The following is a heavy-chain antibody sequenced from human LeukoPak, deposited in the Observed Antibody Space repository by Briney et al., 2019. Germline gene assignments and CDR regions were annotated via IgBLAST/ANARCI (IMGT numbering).Heavy chain of an antibody. V-gene: IGHV4-4*07. D-gene: IGHD2-21*02. CDR3: TTDREVTPDFDY. CDR1: GGSISSYY. J-gene: IGHJ4*02. CDR2: FYTSGST. Sequence: PSETLSLTCTVSGGSISSYYWSWIRQPAGKGQEWIGRFYTSGSTNYNPSLKSRVTMSVDTSKNQFSLNLNSVTAADTAVYYCTTDREVTPDFDYWGQGTLVTVSS.